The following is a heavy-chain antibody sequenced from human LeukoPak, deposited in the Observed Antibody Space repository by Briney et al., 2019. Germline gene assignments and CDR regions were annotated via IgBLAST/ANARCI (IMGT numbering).Heavy chain of an antibody. CDR1: GGSFSGYY. Sequence: NTSETLSLTCAVYGGSFSGYYWSWIRQPPGKGLEWFGYIYYTGTTNYNPFLKTRVTMSVDTSKNHFSLKLISVTTADTAVYFCARGLPSYSSGWDAFDIWGQGTIVTVSS. CDR3: ARGLPSYSSGWDAFDI. CDR2: IYYTGTT. D-gene: IGHD6-19*01. V-gene: IGHV4-59*01. J-gene: IGHJ3*02.